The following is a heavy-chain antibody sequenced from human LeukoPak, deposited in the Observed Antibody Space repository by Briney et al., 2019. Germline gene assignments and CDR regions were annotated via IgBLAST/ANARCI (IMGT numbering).Heavy chain of an antibody. J-gene: IGHJ5*02. Sequence: GGSLRLSCAASGFTFDDYAMHWVRQAPGKGLEWVSGISWNSGSIGYADSVKGRFTISRDNAKNSLYLQMNSLRAEDTALYYCAKATKIPGYSSGWYDGNWFDPWGQGTLVTVSS. V-gene: IGHV3-9*01. CDR2: ISWNSGSI. CDR3: AKATKIPGYSSGWYDGNWFDP. D-gene: IGHD6-19*01. CDR1: GFTFDDYA.